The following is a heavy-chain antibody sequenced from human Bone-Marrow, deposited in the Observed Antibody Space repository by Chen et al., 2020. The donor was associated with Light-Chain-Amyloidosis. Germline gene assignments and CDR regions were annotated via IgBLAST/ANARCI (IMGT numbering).Heavy chain of an antibody. CDR3: ARDTPTVTPEGEYYYNGMDV. V-gene: IGHV3-30*04. Sequence: QLVESGGGVVQPGRSLRLSCAASGFTFSSYTFHRVRQAPGKGLEWVATISFDGSKKYFVDSVKGRFTISRDNSKNTVYLQMTSLREEDTAVFFCARDTPTVTPEGEYYYNGMDVWGQGTTVTVSS. CDR1: GFTFSSYT. J-gene: IGHJ6*02. CDR2: ISFDGSKK. D-gene: IGHD4-17*01.